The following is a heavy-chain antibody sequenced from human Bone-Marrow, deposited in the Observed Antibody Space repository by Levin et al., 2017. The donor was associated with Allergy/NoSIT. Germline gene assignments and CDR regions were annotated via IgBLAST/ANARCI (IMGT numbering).Heavy chain of an antibody. CDR1: GGSISTYY. V-gene: IGHV4-59*12. CDR2: TFDSGST. Sequence: SETLSLTCTVSGGSISTYYWGWIRQPPGKGLEWIGYTFDSGSTKYNPSLKSRVTISADTSKNQFSLMLSSVTAADTAVYYCARSSSWSRVGDYWGQGTLVTVSS. CDR3: ARSSSWSRVGDY. D-gene: IGHD6-13*01. J-gene: IGHJ4*02.